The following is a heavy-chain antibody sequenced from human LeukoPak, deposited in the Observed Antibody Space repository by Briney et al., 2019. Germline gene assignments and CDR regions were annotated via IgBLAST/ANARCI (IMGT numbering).Heavy chain of an antibody. CDR2: ISGSGGST. J-gene: IGHJ4*01. V-gene: IGHV3-23*01. D-gene: IGHD1-7*01. CDR3: AKAETTSGYF. Sequence: QSGGSLRLSCAASEFAISSYDMSWVRQSPGKGLEWVSAISGSGGSTYYADSVKGRFTISTDNSKNTLYLQMDSLRAEDTAVYYCAKAETTSGYFWGQGTLVTVSS. CDR1: EFAISSYD.